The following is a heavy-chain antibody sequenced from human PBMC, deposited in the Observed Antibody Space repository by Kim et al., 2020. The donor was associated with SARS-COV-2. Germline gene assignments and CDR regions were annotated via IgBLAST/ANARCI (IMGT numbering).Heavy chain of an antibody. V-gene: IGHV4-34*01. Sequence: SETLSLTCAVYGGSFSGYYWSWIRQPPGKGLEWIGEINHSGSTNYNPSLKSRVTISVDTSKNQFSLKLSSVTAADTAVYYCARGHGMYSSSSELRFDYWGQGTLVTVSS. D-gene: IGHD6-6*01. CDR3: ARGHGMYSSSSELRFDY. J-gene: IGHJ4*02. CDR1: GGSFSGYY. CDR2: INHSGST.